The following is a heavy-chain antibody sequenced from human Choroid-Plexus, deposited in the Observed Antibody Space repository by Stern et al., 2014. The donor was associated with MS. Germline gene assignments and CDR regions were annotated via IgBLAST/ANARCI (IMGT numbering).Heavy chain of an antibody. V-gene: IGHV3-30*18. CDR3: AKDRQYLTFFFDF. Sequence: VQLVESGGGVVKHGRPLRLSCAASGFSFSSFGMHWVRQAPGKGLEWVALISYDGSKDYADSVKGRFAISRDNSKNTLYLQMNSLRAEDTAVYYCAKDRQYLTFFFDFWGQGSLVTVSS. CDR1: GFSFSSFG. CDR2: ISYDGSK. D-gene: IGHD2/OR15-2a*01. J-gene: IGHJ4*02.